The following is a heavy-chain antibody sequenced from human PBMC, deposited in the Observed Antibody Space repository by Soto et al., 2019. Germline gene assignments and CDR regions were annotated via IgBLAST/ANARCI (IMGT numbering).Heavy chain of an antibody. V-gene: IGHV4-61*05. D-gene: IGHD6-13*01. CDR2: IYYSGST. CDR3: ARGLGSSSWYGNWFDP. J-gene: IGHJ5*02. CDR1: GGSISSSTDY. Sequence: SETLSLTCTVSGGSISSSTDYWGWIRQPPGKGLEWIGYIYYSGSTNYNPSLESRVTISVDTSKNQFSLKLSSVTAADTAVYYCARGLGSSSWYGNWFDPWGQGTLVTVSS.